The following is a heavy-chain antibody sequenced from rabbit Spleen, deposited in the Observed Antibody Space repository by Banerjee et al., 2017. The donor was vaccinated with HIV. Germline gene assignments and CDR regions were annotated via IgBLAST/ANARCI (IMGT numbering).Heavy chain of an antibody. Sequence: QEQLVESGGGLVQPGGSLKLSCKASGFDFSTYSMSWVRQAPGKGLEWIACINAVTGKAVYPNWAQGRFTFSKTSSTTVTLQMTSLTAADTATYFCTRDAAGREDFNLWGPGTLVTVS. CDR1: GFDFSTYS. V-gene: IGHV1S45*01. CDR2: INAVTGKA. J-gene: IGHJ4*01. D-gene: IGHD4-2*01. CDR3: TRDAAGREDFNL.